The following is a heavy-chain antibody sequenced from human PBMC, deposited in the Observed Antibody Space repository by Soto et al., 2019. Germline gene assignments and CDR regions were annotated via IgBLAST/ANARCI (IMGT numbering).Heavy chain of an antibody. CDR3: AKDEYYGSGSRSDP. D-gene: IGHD3-10*01. CDR1: GFTFSSYA. Sequence: EVQLLESGGGLVQPGGSLRLSCAASGFTFSSYAMSWARQAPGKGLEWVSAISGSGGSTYYADSVKGRFTISRDNSKNTLYLQMNSLRAEDTAVYYCAKDEYYGSGSRSDPWGQGTLVTVSS. CDR2: ISGSGGST. V-gene: IGHV3-23*01. J-gene: IGHJ5*02.